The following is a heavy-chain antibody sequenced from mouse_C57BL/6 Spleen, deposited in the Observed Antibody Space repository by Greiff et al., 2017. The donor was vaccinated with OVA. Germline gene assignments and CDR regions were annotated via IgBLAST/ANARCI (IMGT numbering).Heavy chain of an antibody. CDR1: GFSLTSYG. CDR3: ARKVTTEYYYAMDY. J-gene: IGHJ4*01. D-gene: IGHD1-1*01. CDR2: IWSGGST. V-gene: IGHV2-2*01. Sequence: VQVVESGPGLVQPSQSLSITCTVSGFSLTSYGVHWVRQSPGKGLEWLGVIWSGGSTDYNAAFISRLSISKDNSKSQVFFKMNSLQADDTAIYYCARKVTTEYYYAMDYWGQGTSVTVSS.